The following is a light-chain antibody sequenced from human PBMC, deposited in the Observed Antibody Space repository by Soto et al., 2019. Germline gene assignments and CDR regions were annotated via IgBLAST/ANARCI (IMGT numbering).Light chain of an antibody. Sequence: IHMTQSPSSLSASLGHRVTITCRASQSISSYLNWYQQKPGKAPKLLIYAASSLQSGVPSRFSGGGSGTEFTLTISSLQSEDFATYYCQQSYTTPQTFGGGTKVDIK. J-gene: IGKJ4*02. CDR2: AAS. CDR3: QQSYTTPQT. V-gene: IGKV1-39*01. CDR1: QSISSY.